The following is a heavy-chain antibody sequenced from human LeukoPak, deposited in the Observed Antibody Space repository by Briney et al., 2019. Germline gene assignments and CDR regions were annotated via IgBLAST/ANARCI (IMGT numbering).Heavy chain of an antibody. Sequence: GGSLRLSCAASGFIFNYYTMNWVRQAPGKGLEGVTFISYDGSNKDYADSVKGRFTVSRDNAKNPLYLQMNSLRAEDTALYYCAKQVAYSSSWFYYYYYGMDVWGQGTTVTVSS. CDR1: GFIFNYYT. CDR2: ISYDGSNK. J-gene: IGHJ6*02. V-gene: IGHV3-30-3*02. D-gene: IGHD6-13*01. CDR3: AKQVAYSSSWFYYYYYGMDV.